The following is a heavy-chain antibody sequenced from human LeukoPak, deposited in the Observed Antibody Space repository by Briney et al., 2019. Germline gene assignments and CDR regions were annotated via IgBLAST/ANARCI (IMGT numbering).Heavy chain of an antibody. Sequence: GGSLRLSCAASGFTFDDYGMSWVRQAPGKGLEWVAGMNWNGGNTGYADSVKGRFTISRDNAKNSLYLQMNSLRAEDTALYHCARDIPSGSYYVRSPGYWGQGTLVTVSS. D-gene: IGHD1-26*01. J-gene: IGHJ4*02. V-gene: IGHV3-20*01. CDR3: ARDIPSGSYYVRSPGY. CDR1: GFTFDDYG. CDR2: MNWNGGNT.